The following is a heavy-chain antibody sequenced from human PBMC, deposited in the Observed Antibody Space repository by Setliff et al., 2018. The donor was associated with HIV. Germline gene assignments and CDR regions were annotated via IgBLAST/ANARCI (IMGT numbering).Heavy chain of an antibody. V-gene: IGHV4-34*01. CDR2: INHDRTT. CDR3: ARGSRQLTIFGVVFKTNYYFMDV. Sequence: SETLSLTCAVYGGSFSGYYWSWIRQPPGKGLEWIGEINHDRTTNYSPSLKSRVTISVDTSKNQFSLTLNSVTAVDTAVYYCARGSRQLTIFGVVFKTNYYFMDVWGKGTAVTVSS. CDR1: GGSFSGYY. J-gene: IGHJ6*03. D-gene: IGHD3-3*01.